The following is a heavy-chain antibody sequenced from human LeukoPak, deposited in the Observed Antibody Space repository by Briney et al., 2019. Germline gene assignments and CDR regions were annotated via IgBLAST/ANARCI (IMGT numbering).Heavy chain of an antibody. CDR1: GFTFSSYA. J-gene: IGHJ4*02. Sequence: PGGSLRLSCAASGFTFSSYAMNWVRQAPGRGLEWVSAVDRSSDSTYYAESVKGRFTVSRDNSKNTLYLQMSSLRAEDTAVYYCAKNDGTSPIYFDYWGQGTLVTVSS. CDR2: VDRSSDST. D-gene: IGHD2-2*01. V-gene: IGHV3-23*01. CDR3: AKNDGTSPIYFDY.